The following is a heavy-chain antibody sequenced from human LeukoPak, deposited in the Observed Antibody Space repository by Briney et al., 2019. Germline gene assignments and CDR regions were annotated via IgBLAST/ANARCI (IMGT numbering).Heavy chain of an antibody. J-gene: IGHJ4*02. CDR2: IGSSGTTI. CDR1: GFTFSNYY. CDR3: TKDPGYDFWTRGDY. D-gene: IGHD3-3*01. V-gene: IGHV3-11*01. Sequence: GGSLRLSCAASGFTFSNYYMSWIRQAPGKGLESVSHIGSSGTTIYYVDSVKGRFTISRDNAKNSVYLQMNSLRAEDTAVYYCTKDPGYDFWTRGDYWGQGTLVSVSS.